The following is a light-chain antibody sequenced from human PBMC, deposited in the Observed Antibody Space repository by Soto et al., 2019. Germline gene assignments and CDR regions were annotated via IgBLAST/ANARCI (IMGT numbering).Light chain of an antibody. CDR3: ASYTSSSTLV. CDR1: SSDVGGYNY. V-gene: IGLV2-14*03. CDR2: DVT. J-gene: IGLJ3*02. Sequence: QSALTQPASVSGSPGQSITISCTGTSSDVGGYNYVSWYQYQPGKAPKLMIFDVTNRPSGVSDRFAGSKSGNTSSLTISGLRDEDEADYYCASYTSSSTLVFGGGTKLTVL.